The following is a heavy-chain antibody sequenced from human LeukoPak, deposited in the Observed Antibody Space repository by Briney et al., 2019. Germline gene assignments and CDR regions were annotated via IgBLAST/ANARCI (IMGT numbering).Heavy chain of an antibody. CDR2: IYSGGST. Sequence: GGSLRLSCAASGFTVSSNYMSWVRQAPGKGLEWVSVIYSGGSTYYADSVKGRFTISRDNSKNTLYLQMNSLRAEDTAVYYCARRGRPYAFDIWGQGTMVTVSS. CDR3: ARRGRPYAFDI. D-gene: IGHD3-16*01. CDR1: GFTVSSNY. V-gene: IGHV3-53*01. J-gene: IGHJ3*02.